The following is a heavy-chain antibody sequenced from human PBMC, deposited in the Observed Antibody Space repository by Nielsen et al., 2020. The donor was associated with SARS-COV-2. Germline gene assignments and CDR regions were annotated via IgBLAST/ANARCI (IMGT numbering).Heavy chain of an antibody. Sequence: GSLRLSCTVSGGSMSPYYWSWIRQPPGKGLEWIGYMYYTGRTNYNPSLKSRLTISVDTSKNQFSLKLSSVTAADTAVYYCARVRTLWFGYYYGMDVWGQGTTVTVSS. CDR3: ARVRTLWFGYYYGMDV. CDR1: GGSMSPYY. V-gene: IGHV4-59*01. J-gene: IGHJ6*02. CDR2: MYYTGRT. D-gene: IGHD3-10*01.